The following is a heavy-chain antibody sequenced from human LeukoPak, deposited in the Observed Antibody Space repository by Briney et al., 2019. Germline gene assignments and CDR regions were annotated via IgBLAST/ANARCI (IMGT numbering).Heavy chain of an antibody. J-gene: IGHJ5*02. Sequence: SVKVSCKASGGTFSSYAISWVRQAPGQGLEWMGGIIPIFGTANYAQKFQGRVTITADKSTSTAYMELSSLRSEDTAVYYCARDQNHPYNWFDPWGQGTLVTVSS. V-gene: IGHV1-69*06. CDR3: ARDQNHPYNWFDP. CDR2: IIPIFGTA. CDR1: GGTFSSYA. D-gene: IGHD1-14*01.